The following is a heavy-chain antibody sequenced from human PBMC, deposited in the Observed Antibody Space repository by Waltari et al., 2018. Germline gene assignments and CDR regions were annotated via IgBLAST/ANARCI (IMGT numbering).Heavy chain of an antibody. D-gene: IGHD6-19*01. Sequence: QVQLVQPGAEVKQPGASVKVSCKASGYTFTRHSIHWVRQAPGQGLEWMGRITPHTGGTYYSQKFQGRVTMTRDMSITTAYMEVSSLRSDDTAVYYCARDLVGSGWSIDYWGQGTLVTVSS. CDR1: GYTFTRHS. J-gene: IGHJ4*02. V-gene: IGHV1-2*06. CDR3: ARDLVGSGWSIDY. CDR2: ITPHTGGT.